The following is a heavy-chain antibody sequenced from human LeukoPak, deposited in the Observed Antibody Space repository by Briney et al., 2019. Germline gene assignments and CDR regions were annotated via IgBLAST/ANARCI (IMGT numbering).Heavy chain of an antibody. Sequence: KPSETLSLTCTVSGGSISSSSYYWGWIRQPPGKGLEWIGSIYYSGSTYYNPSLKSRVTISVDTSKNQFSLKLSSVTAADTAVYYCARLPRGLIRSYWGQGTLVTVSS. J-gene: IGHJ4*02. CDR2: IYYSGST. CDR1: GGSISSSSYY. CDR3: ARLPRGLIRSY. V-gene: IGHV4-39*01. D-gene: IGHD3-16*01.